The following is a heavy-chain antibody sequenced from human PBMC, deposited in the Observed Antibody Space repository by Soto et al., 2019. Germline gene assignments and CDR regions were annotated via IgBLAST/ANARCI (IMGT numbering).Heavy chain of an antibody. CDR3: AKKYRGTYPFDY. D-gene: IGHD1-26*01. Sequence: EVQLLESGGSLVQPGGSLRLSCVASSFTFSSYAMAWVRQAPGKGLQWVSSIAGSGGDISYADSVKSRFTISRDNAKNTLYLQMDSLRAEDTAIYYCAKKYRGTYPFDYWGQGTLVTVSS. J-gene: IGHJ4*02. CDR1: SFTFSSYA. CDR2: IAGSGGDI. V-gene: IGHV3-23*01.